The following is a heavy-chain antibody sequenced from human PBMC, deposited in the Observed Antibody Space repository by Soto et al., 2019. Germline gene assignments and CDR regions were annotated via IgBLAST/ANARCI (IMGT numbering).Heavy chain of an antibody. CDR2: ISAYNGNT. D-gene: IGHD3-10*01. V-gene: IGHV1-18*01. Sequence: QVQLVQSGAEVKKPGASVKVSCKASGYTFTSYGISWVRQAPGQGLEWMGWISAYNGNTNYAQKLQGRVTMTTDTATSTAYMELRSLRSDDTAVYYCAREHYYYGSGSSSYYYYGMDVWGQGTTVTVSS. CDR3: AREHYYYGSGSSSYYYYGMDV. CDR1: GYTFTSYG. J-gene: IGHJ6*02.